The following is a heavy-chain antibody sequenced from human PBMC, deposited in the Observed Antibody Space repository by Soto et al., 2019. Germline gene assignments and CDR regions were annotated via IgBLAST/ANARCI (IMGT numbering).Heavy chain of an antibody. Sequence: PSETLSLTCTVSAGSVSSGSYYWSWIRQPPGKGLEWIGYIYSSGGTSYNPSLKSRVAISVDTSKNQFSLKLSSATAADTAVYYCARDGDGYNYWGQGTLVTVSS. J-gene: IGHJ4*02. CDR3: ARDGDGYNY. D-gene: IGHD5-12*01. CDR2: IYSSGGT. CDR1: AGSVSSGSYY. V-gene: IGHV4-61*01.